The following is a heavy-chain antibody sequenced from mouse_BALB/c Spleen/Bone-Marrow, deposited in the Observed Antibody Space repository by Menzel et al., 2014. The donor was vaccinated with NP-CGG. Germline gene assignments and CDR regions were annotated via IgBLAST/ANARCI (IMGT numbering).Heavy chain of an antibody. J-gene: IGHJ2*01. CDR2: INSNGGST. Sequence: EVMLVESGGGLVQPGGSLKLSCAASGFTFSSYGMSWVRQTPDKRLELVATINSNGGSTYYPDSVKGRFTISRDNAKNTLYLQMGSLKSEDTAMYYCARDSNDYWGQGTTLTVSS. CDR1: GFTFSSYG. CDR3: ARDSNDY. V-gene: IGHV5-6-3*01.